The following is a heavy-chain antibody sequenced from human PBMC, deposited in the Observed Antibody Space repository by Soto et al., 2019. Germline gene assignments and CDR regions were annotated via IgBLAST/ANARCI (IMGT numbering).Heavy chain of an antibody. V-gene: IGHV5-51*01. D-gene: IGHD3-3*01. CDR2: IYPGDSDT. Sequence: PGESLKISCKGSGYSFTSYWIGWVRQVPGKGLEWMGIIYPGDSDTRYSPSFQGQVTISADKSISTAYLQWSSLKASDTAMYYCASTTLYDFWSGPGYYGMDVWGQGTTVTVSS. J-gene: IGHJ6*02. CDR3: ASTTLYDFWSGPGYYGMDV. CDR1: GYSFTSYW.